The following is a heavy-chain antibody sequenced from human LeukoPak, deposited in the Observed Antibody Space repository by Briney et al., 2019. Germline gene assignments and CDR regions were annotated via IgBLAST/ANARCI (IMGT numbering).Heavy chain of an antibody. CDR2: INPNSGGT. CDR1: GYTLTGYY. D-gene: IGHD6-19*01. J-gene: IGHJ4*02. Sequence: ASVKASCKASGYTLTGYYMHWVRQAPGQGPEWMGWINPNSGGTNYAQKFQGRVTMTRDTSISTAYMELSRLRSDDTAVYYCARDPSEYSSGWSPRDYWGQGTLVTVSS. CDR3: ARDPSEYSSGWSPRDY. V-gene: IGHV1-2*02.